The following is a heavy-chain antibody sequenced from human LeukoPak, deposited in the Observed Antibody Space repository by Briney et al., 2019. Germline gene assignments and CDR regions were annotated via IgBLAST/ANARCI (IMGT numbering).Heavy chain of an antibody. V-gene: IGHV1-8*03. CDR2: MNPNSGNT. D-gene: IGHD3-10*01. J-gene: IGHJ1*01. CDR1: GYTFTSYD. CDR3: ARGTHNYYGSEFPFQH. Sequence: GASVKVSCKASGYTFTSYDINWVRQATGQGLEWMGWMNPNSGNTGYAQKFQGRVTITRNTSISTAYMELSSLRSEDTAVYYCARGTHNYYGSEFPFQHWGQGTLVTVSS.